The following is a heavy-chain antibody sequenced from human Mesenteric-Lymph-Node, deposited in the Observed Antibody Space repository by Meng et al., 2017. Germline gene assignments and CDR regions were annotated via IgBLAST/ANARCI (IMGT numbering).Heavy chain of an antibody. J-gene: IGHJ6*02. CDR1: GYTFGSSSSFG. CDR3: AREVHALRWSGYCSSTSCSKYYYYGMDV. V-gene: IGHV1-18*01. D-gene: IGHD2-2*01. Sequence: ASVKVSCKASGYTFGSSSSFGIARGRQAPGQGLEWMGWISAYNGNTNYAQNLQGRVTMTTDTSTSTAYMELRSLRSDDTAVYYCAREVHALRWSGYCSSTSCSKYYYYGMDVWGQGTTVTVSS. CDR2: ISAYNGNT.